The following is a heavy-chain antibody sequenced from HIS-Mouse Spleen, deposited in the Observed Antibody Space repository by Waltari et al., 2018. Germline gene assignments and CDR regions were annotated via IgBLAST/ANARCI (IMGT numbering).Heavy chain of an antibody. J-gene: IGHJ4*02. CDR3: ARDGGTGDFDY. V-gene: IGHV3-7*01. CDR1: GFTFSSYW. CDR2: IKQDGSEK. D-gene: IGHD7-27*01. Sequence: EVQLVESGGGLVQPGGSLRLSCAASGFTFSSYWMIWVRQAPGKGLEGVANIKQDGSEKQYVDSVKGRFTISRDNAKNSLYLQMNGLRAEDTAVYYCARDGGTGDFDYWGQGTLVTVSS.